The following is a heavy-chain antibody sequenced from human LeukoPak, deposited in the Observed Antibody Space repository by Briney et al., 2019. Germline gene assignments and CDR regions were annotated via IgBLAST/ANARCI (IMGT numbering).Heavy chain of an antibody. D-gene: IGHD1-26*01. V-gene: IGHV1-2*02. Sequence: GASVKVSCKASGYTFTGYYMHWVRQAPGQGLEWMGWINPSGGGTNYAQKFQGRVTMTRDTSISTAYMELSRLRSDDTAVYYCARDRGSYFSDAFDNWGQGTMVTVSS. CDR1: GYTFTGYY. CDR2: INPSGGGT. CDR3: ARDRGSYFSDAFDN. J-gene: IGHJ3*02.